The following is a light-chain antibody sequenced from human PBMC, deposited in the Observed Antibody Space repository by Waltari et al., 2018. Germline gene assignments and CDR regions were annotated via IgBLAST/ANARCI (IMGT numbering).Light chain of an antibody. CDR1: QSISNF. Sequence: EIVLTQSPATLSLSPGERVTLSCRASQSISNFLAWYQQRPGQAPRHLMYDASKRAIGIPARFSGSGSGTDFTLTISSLEPEDSGIYYCQQRNGWPPMYTFGQGTKLEIK. J-gene: IGKJ2*01. V-gene: IGKV3-11*01. CDR3: QQRNGWPPMYT. CDR2: DAS.